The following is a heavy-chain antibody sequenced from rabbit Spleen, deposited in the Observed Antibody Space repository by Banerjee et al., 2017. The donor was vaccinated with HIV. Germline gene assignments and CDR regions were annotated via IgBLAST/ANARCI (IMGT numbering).Heavy chain of an antibody. J-gene: IGHJ4*01. CDR2: IGTGSGTT. CDR1: GFSFSSGYY. CDR3: ASAYSDIYFDL. V-gene: IGHV1S45*01. Sequence: QEQLKESGGGLVKPGASLTLTCKASGFSFSSGYYMSWVRQAPGKGLEWIGCIGTGSGTTWFANWAKGRFTISKTSSTTVTLQMTSLTAADTATYFCASAYSDIYFDLWAQGTLVTVS. D-gene: IGHD6-1*01.